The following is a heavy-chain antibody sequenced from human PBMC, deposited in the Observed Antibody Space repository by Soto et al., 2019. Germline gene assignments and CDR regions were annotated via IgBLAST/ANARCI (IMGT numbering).Heavy chain of an antibody. CDR3: ARVRGTAGKRYFDY. D-gene: IGHD6-13*01. CDR1: GGSMIAYY. J-gene: IGHJ4*02. CDR2: TYYSGST. Sequence: SETLSLTCTVSGGSMIAYYWNWMRQPPGNGLQWIGYTYYSGSTTYNPSLKSRVTISVDSSKNQFSLKLDSVTPADTAVYYCARVRGTAGKRYFDYWGPGTLVTVSS. V-gene: IGHV4-59*01.